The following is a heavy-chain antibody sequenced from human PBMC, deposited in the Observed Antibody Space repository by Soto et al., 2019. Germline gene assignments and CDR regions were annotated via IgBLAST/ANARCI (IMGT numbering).Heavy chain of an antibody. CDR2: IYYSGST. CDR1: GYSIRSSNW. J-gene: IGHJ4*02. Sequence: KPSETLSLTCAVSGYSIRSSNWWGWIRQPPGKGLEWIGYIYYSGSTYYNPSLKSRVTMSVDTSKNQFSLKLSSVTAVDTAVYYCATGPRPTHVDYWGRGTLVTVSS. D-gene: IGHD2-15*01. V-gene: IGHV4-28*03. CDR3: ATGPRPTHVDY.